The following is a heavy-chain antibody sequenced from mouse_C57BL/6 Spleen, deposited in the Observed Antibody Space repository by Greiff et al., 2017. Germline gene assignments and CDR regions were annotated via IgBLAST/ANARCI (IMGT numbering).Heavy chain of an antibody. J-gene: IGHJ4*01. V-gene: IGHV1-62-2*01. CDR2: FYPGSGSI. CDR1: GYTFTEYT. CDR3: ARHEENYGSGYYAMDY. Sequence: QVQLQQPGAELVKPGASVKLSCKASGYTFTEYTIHWVKQRSGQGLEWIGWFYPGSGSIKYNEKFKDKATLTADKSSSTVYMELSRLTSEDSAVYFCARHEENYGSGYYAMDYWGQGTSVTVSS. D-gene: IGHD1-1*01.